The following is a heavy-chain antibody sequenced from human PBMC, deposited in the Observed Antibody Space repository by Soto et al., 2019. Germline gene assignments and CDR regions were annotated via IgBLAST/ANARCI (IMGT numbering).Heavy chain of an antibody. D-gene: IGHD5-18*01. CDR1: GFTFSSYA. CDR3: AKGGEGIYSYGYEFDY. Sequence: GGSLRLSCAASGFTFSSYAMSWVRQAPGKGLEWVSAISGSGGSTYYADSVKGRFTISRDNSKNTLYLQMNSLRAEDTAVYYCAKGGEGIYSYGYEFDYWGQGTLVTVSS. J-gene: IGHJ4*02. CDR2: ISGSGGST. V-gene: IGHV3-23*01.